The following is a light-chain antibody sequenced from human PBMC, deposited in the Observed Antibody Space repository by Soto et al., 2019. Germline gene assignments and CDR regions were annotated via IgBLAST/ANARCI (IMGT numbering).Light chain of an antibody. CDR2: WAS. CDR1: QSVLYSSNNKNY. J-gene: IGKJ4*01. CDR3: QKYYSPPPS. V-gene: IGKV4-1*01. Sequence: DIVMTQSPDSLAVSLGERATINCKSSQSVLYSSNNKNYLAWYQQKPGQPPKLLIYWASTRESGVPDRFSGSGFGKDFTLPISSLQAEDVAFYYCQKYYSPPPSFGGGTKVEIK.